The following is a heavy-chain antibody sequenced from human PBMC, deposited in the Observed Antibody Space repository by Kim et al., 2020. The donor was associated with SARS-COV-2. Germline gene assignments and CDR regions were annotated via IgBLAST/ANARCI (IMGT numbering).Heavy chain of an antibody. CDR2: INAGNGNT. CDR3: ARRRGGVSYGSGSYYLFDY. V-gene: IGHV1-3*01. J-gene: IGHJ4*02. Sequence: ASVKVSCKASGYTFTSYAMHWVRQAPGQRLEWMGWINAGNGNTKYSQKFQGRVTITRDTSASTAYMELSSLRSEDTAVYYCARRRGGVSYGSGSYYLFDYWGQGNLVTVSS. D-gene: IGHD3-10*01. CDR1: GYTFTSYA.